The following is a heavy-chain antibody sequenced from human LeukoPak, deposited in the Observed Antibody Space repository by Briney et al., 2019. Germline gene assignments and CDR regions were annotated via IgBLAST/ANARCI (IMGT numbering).Heavy chain of an antibody. Sequence: ASVKVSCKASGYTVTSYGISWLRQAPGQGLEWMGWTSAYNGNTNYAQKLQGRVTMTTDTSTSTAYMELRSLRSDDTAVYYCARDAASYCSGGSCYGGFGYWGQGTLVTVSS. J-gene: IGHJ4*02. CDR1: GYTVTSYG. D-gene: IGHD2-15*01. CDR3: ARDAASYCSGGSCYGGFGY. V-gene: IGHV1-18*01. CDR2: TSAYNGNT.